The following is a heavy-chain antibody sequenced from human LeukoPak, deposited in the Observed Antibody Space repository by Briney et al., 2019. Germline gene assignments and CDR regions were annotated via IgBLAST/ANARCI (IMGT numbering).Heavy chain of an antibody. CDR1: GFTFSSYA. CDR3: ARCYGDCDY. CDR2: ISGSGGST. V-gene: IGHV3-23*01. Sequence: PGGSLRLSCAASGFTFSSYAMSWVRQAPGKGLQWVSAISGSGGSTYYADSVKGRFTISRDNAKNSLYLQMNSLRAEDTAVYYCARCYGDCDYWGQGTLVTVSS. J-gene: IGHJ4*02. D-gene: IGHD4-17*01.